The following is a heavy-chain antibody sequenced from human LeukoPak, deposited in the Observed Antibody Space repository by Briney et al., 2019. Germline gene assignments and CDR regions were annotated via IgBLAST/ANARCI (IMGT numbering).Heavy chain of an antibody. CDR2: ISSSSSTI. V-gene: IGHV3-48*01. CDR3: ARYSGYDYFFDY. CDR1: GFSFSSYS. Sequence: PGGSLRLSCAASGFSFSSYSLSWVRQAPGKGLDWVSYISSSSSTIYYADSVKGRFTVSRDTANNSLYLQMNSLRAEDTAVYYCARYSGYDYFFDYWGQGTLVTVSS. D-gene: IGHD5-12*01. J-gene: IGHJ4*02.